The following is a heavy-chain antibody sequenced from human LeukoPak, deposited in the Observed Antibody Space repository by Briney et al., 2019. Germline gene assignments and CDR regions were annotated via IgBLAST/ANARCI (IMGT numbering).Heavy chain of an antibody. CDR1: GFTFSSYG. J-gene: IGHJ4*02. D-gene: IGHD2-2*01. CDR2: IWYDGINK. V-gene: IGHV3-33*01. Sequence: GGSLRLSCAASGFTFSSYGMHWVRQAPGKGLEWVAVIWYDGINKYYADSVKGRFTISRDNSKNTLYLQMNSLRAEDTAVYYCARKYCSTTSCLFDNWGQGTLVTVSS. CDR3: ARKYCSTTSCLFDN.